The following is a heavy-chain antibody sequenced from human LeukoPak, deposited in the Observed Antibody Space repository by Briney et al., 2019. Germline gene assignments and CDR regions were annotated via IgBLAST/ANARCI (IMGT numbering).Heavy chain of an antibody. J-gene: IGHJ4*02. V-gene: IGHV4-34*01. CDR1: GGSFSGYY. CDR2: INHSGST. D-gene: IGHD4-17*01. Sequence: PSETLSLTCAVYGGSFSGYYWSWIRQPPGKGLEWIGEINHSGSTNYNPSLKSRVTISVDTSKNQFSLKLSSVTAADTAMYYCARVSPYGDYVQYWGQGTLVTVSS. CDR3: ARVSPYGDYVQY.